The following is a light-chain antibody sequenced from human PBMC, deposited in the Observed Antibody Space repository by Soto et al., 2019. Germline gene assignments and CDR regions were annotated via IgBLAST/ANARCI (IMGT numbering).Light chain of an antibody. Sequence: DIQMTQSPSALSASIGDRVTITCRASQSVSSSLAWYQQRPGKAPRLLIYMASSLESGVPSRFSGGGSGTEFTLTIRSLQPDDFATYYCQQYNSYSRTFGQGTKVDIK. V-gene: IGKV1-5*03. CDR3: QQYNSYSRT. J-gene: IGKJ1*01. CDR2: MAS. CDR1: QSVSSS.